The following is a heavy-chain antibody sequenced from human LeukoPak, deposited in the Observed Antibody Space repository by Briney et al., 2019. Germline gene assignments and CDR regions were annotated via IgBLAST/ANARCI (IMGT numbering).Heavy chain of an antibody. CDR2: IYYSGST. V-gene: IGHV4-31*03. Sequence: SETLSLTCTVSGVSISSGGYYWSWIRQHPGKGLEWIGYIYYSGSTYYNPSLKSRVTISVDTSKNQFSLKLSSVTAADTAVYYCARGDDYGGKILDYWGQGTLVTVSS. D-gene: IGHD4-23*01. CDR1: GVSISSGGYY. J-gene: IGHJ4*02. CDR3: ARGDDYGGKILDY.